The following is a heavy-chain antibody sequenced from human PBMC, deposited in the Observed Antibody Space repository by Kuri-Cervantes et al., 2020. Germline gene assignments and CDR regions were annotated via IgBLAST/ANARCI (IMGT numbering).Heavy chain of an antibody. CDR2: INHSGST. V-gene: IGHV4-34*01. CDR1: GGSFSGYY. D-gene: IGHD6-19*01. J-gene: IGHJ3*02. Sequence: SETLSLTCAVYGGSFSGYYWSWIRQPPGKGLEWIGEINHSGSTNYNPSLKSRVTISVDKSKDQLSLKLRSVTAADTAVHYCAKSAVRPSDAFDIWGQGTMVTVSS. CDR3: AKSAVRPSDAFDI.